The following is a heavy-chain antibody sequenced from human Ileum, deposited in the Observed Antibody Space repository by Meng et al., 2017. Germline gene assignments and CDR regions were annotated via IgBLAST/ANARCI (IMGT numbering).Heavy chain of an antibody. CDR3: AREGAYNGGDY. J-gene: IGHJ4*02. V-gene: IGHV1-18*01. CDR2: MNTDKGNT. D-gene: IGHD1-1*01. Sequence: QVHLVQSGPEVRKPGASVKVSCKASGYTFTTYGISWVRQAPGQGLEWMGWMNTDKGNTNYAQKFQGRVTMTRDTSTSTAYMELRSLRSDDTAVYYCAREGAYNGGDYWGQGTLVTVSS. CDR1: GYTFTTYG.